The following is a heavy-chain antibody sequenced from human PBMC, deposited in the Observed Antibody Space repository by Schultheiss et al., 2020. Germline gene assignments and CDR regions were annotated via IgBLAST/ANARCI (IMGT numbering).Heavy chain of an antibody. CDR3: ARGSPTVTRYGMDV. V-gene: IGHV4-39*01. D-gene: IGHD4-11*01. CDR2: GFYTGTT. CDR1: DGSINNTVSY. Sequence: SQTLSLTCTVSDGSINNTVSYWSWIRQPPGKGLEWIGGGFYTGTTYYSPSLQRRVTISVDRSRNQFSLKLISVTAADTAVYYCARGSPTVTRYGMDVWGQGTTVTVSS. J-gene: IGHJ6*02.